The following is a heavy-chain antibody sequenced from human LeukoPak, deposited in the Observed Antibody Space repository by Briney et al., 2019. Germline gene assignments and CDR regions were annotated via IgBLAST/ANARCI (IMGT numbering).Heavy chain of an antibody. J-gene: IGHJ4*02. CDR1: GYTFTGYY. CDR3: ARSAGFSHFDY. CDR2: INPNSGGA. V-gene: IGHV1-2*02. Sequence: ASVKVSCKTSGYTFTGYYIHWVRQAPGQGLEWMGWINPNSGGANYAQKFQGRVTMTRDTSISTAYMELISLTSDDTAVYYCARSAGFSHFDYWGLGALVTVSS. D-gene: IGHD3-9*01.